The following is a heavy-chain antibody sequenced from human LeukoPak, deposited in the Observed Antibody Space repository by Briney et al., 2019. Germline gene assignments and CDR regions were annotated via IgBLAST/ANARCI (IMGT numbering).Heavy chain of an antibody. CDR1: GFTFSSYA. D-gene: IGHD7-27*01. CDR3: ARDTVGQYWGYYYYYGMDV. J-gene: IGHJ6*02. V-gene: IGHV3-30-3*01. CDR2: ISYDGSNK. Sequence: PGRSLRLSCAASGFTFSSYAMHWVRQAPGKGLEWVAVISYDGSNKYHADSVKGRFTISRDNAKNSLYLQMNSLRAEDTAVYYCARDTVGQYWGYYYYYGMDVWGQGTTVTVSS.